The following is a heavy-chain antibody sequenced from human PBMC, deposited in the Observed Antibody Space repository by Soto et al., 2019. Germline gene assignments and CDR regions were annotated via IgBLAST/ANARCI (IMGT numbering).Heavy chain of an antibody. Sequence: TLSLTCTVSGGSISSGDYYWSWIRQPPGKGLEWIGYIYYSGSTYYNPSLKSRVTISVDTSKNQFSLKLSSVTAADTAVYYCARSYYYDSSGYYGSLDYWGQGTLVTVSS. V-gene: IGHV4-30-4*01. CDR3: ARSYYYDSSGYYGSLDY. J-gene: IGHJ4*02. CDR1: GGSISSGDYY. CDR2: IYYSGST. D-gene: IGHD3-22*01.